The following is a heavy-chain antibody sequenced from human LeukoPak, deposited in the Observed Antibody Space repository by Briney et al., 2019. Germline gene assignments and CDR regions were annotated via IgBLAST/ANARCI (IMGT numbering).Heavy chain of an antibody. Sequence: AGGSLRLSCAASGFTFSSYSMNWVRQAPGKGLEWVSSISSSSSYIYYADSVKGRFTISRDNAKNSLYLQMNSLRAEDTAVYYCARDLTYYYDSRGCFDYWGQGTLVTASS. CDR1: GFTFSSYS. CDR2: ISSSSSYI. CDR3: ARDLTYYYDSRGCFDY. J-gene: IGHJ4*02. V-gene: IGHV3-21*01. D-gene: IGHD3-22*01.